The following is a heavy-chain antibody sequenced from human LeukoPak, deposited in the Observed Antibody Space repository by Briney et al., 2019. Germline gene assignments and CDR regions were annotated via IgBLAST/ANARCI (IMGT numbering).Heavy chain of an antibody. CDR3: ATGAGDFDN. J-gene: IGHJ4*02. V-gene: IGHV4-59*10. CDR2: ICTSGDA. CDR1: GGAISSYC. D-gene: IGHD6-19*01. Sequence: SKTLSLTCGVSGGAISSYCWSWIRQSAGKGLQWIGRICTSGDANYNPSLKSRVTMSLDTSKNQFSLKLSSVTAADTAVYYCATGAGDFDNWGQGTLVTVSS.